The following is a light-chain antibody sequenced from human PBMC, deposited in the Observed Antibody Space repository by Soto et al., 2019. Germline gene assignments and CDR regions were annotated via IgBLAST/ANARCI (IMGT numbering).Light chain of an antibody. CDR1: SSDVGGYNY. CDR3: SSYTSSSTLYV. Sequence: QSALTQPASVSGSPGQSITISCTGTSSDVGGYNYVSWYQHHPGKAPKLMIYDVSNRPSVVSNRFSGSKSGNTASLTISGLHDEDEGDYYCSSYTSSSTLYVFGTGTKVTVL. J-gene: IGLJ1*01. V-gene: IGLV2-14*03. CDR2: DVS.